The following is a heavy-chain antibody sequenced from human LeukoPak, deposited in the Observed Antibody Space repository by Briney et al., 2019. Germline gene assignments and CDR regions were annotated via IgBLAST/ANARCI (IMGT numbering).Heavy chain of an antibody. Sequence: GGSLRLSCAASGFTFSSYGMHWVRQAPGKGLEWVAFIRYDGSNKYYADSVKGRFTISRDNSKNTLYLQMNSLRAEDTAVYYCAIPGVPAAISYYFDYWGQGTLVIVSS. CDR2: IRYDGSNK. J-gene: IGHJ4*02. CDR3: AIPGVPAAISYYFDY. V-gene: IGHV3-30*02. D-gene: IGHD2-2*02. CDR1: GFTFSSYG.